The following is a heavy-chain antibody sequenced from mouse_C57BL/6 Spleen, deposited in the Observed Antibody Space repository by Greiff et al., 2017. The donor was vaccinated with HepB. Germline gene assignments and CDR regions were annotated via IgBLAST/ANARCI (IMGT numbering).Heavy chain of an antibody. Sequence: QVQLKQPGAELVKPGASVKLSCKASGYTFTSYWMHWVKQRPGRGLEWIGRIDPNSGGTKYNEKFKSKATLTVDKPSSTAYMQLSSLTSEDSAVYYCAREGYDDYTWFAYWGQGTLVTVSA. CDR3: AREGYDDYTWFAY. V-gene: IGHV1-72*01. CDR2: IDPNSGGT. D-gene: IGHD2-3*01. J-gene: IGHJ3*01. CDR1: GYTFTSYW.